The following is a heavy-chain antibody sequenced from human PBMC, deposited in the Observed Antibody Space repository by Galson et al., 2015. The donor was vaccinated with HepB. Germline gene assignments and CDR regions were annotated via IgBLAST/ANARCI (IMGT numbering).Heavy chain of an antibody. J-gene: IGHJ4*02. V-gene: IGHV3-33*01. CDR2: IWYDGSNK. Sequence: SLRLSCAASGFTFSSYGMHWVRQAPGKGLEWVAVIWYDGSNKYYADSVKGRFTISRDNSKNTLYLQTNSLRAEDTAVYYCARGKGDYYDSSGLDYWGQGTLVTVSS. D-gene: IGHD3-22*01. CDR1: GFTFSSYG. CDR3: ARGKGDYYDSSGLDY.